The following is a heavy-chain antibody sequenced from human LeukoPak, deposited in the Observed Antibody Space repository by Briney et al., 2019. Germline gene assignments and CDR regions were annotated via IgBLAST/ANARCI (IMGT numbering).Heavy chain of an antibody. CDR1: GYTFSTSW. V-gene: IGHV5-51*01. J-gene: IGHJ5*02. CDR3: ARQVKNWFDP. D-gene: IGHD2-21*01. Sequence: GESLEISCKGSGYTFSTSWIGWVRQMPGKGLEWMGIIYPGDSDTRYSPSFQGQVTISADKSISTAYLQWSSLKASDTAMYYCARQVKNWFDPWGQGTLVTVSS. CDR2: IYPGDSDT.